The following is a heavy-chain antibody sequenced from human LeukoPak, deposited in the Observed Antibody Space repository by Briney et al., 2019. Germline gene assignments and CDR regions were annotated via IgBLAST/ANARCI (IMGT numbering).Heavy chain of an antibody. J-gene: IGHJ4*02. Sequence: PGGSLRLSCVASGIRVSNNYMTWVRKAPGKGLEWVSVLYVSSSTYYADSVKGRFAISRDNSKNTLFLQMNSLSAEDTAVYYCARVPSLYSTYTTLHFWGQGTLVTVSS. V-gene: IGHV3-66*01. D-gene: IGHD4-11*01. CDR2: LYVSSST. CDR3: ARVPSLYSTYTTLHF. CDR1: GIRVSNNY.